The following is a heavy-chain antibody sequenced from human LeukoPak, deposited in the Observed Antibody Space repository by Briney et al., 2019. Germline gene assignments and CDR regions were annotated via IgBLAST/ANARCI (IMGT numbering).Heavy chain of an antibody. CDR3: ARVASHPDYYGMDV. Sequence: PGGSLRLSCAASGFTFSSYAMSWVRQAPGKGLEWVSSISSSSSYIYYADSVKGRFTISRDNAKNSLYLQMNSLRAEDTAVYYCARVASHPDYYGMDVWGQGTTVTVSS. CDR2: ISSSSSYI. J-gene: IGHJ6*02. V-gene: IGHV3-21*01. CDR1: GFTFSSYA. D-gene: IGHD1-26*01.